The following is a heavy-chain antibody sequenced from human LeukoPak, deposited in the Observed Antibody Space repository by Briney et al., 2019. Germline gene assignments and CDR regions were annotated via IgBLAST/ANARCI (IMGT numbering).Heavy chain of an antibody. D-gene: IGHD3-10*02. Sequence: PGGSLRLSCAASGFTFSSYGMSWVRQAPGKGLEWVSAISGSGDSAYYADSVKGRFTISRDNSKNTLYLQMNSLRAEDTAVYYCARGTMFPYYFDYWGQGTLVTVSS. J-gene: IGHJ4*02. CDR1: GFTFSSYG. V-gene: IGHV3-23*01. CDR2: ISGSGDSA. CDR3: ARGTMFPYYFDY.